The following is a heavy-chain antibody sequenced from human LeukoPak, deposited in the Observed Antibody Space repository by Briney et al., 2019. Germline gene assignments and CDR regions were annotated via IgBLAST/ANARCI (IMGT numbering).Heavy chain of an antibody. CDR3: ARAGLHSSAWYGDDYYYYYMDV. D-gene: IGHD6-19*01. Sequence: ASVKVSCKASGGTFSSSTISWVRQAPGQGLEWMGGIIPIFGTANYAQKFQGRVTITADESTSTAYMELSSLRSEDTAVYYCARAGLHSSAWYGDDYYYYYMDVWGKGTTVTISS. J-gene: IGHJ6*03. V-gene: IGHV1-69*13. CDR2: IIPIFGTA. CDR1: GGTFSSST.